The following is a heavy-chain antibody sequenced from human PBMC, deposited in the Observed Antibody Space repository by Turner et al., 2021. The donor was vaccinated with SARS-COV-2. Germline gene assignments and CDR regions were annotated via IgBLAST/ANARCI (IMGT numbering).Heavy chain of an antibody. CDR1: GFTFSSYS. D-gene: IGHD3-22*01. Sequence: EVQLVESGGGVVKPGGSLRLSCAASGFTFSSYSMNCVRHAPGKVLEGVSSMRSSRSDIYYADSVKGRFTISRDNAKNSLYLQMNSLRAEDTAVYYCARDVPTYYYDSSGYYTDAFDIWGQGTMVTVSS. CDR2: MRSSRSDI. J-gene: IGHJ3*02. V-gene: IGHV3-21*01. CDR3: ARDVPTYYYDSSGYYTDAFDI.